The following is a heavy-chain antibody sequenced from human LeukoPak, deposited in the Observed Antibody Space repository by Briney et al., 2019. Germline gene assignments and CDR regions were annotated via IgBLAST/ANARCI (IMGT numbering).Heavy chain of an antibody. CDR2: IRSKADGGTT. V-gene: IGHV3-49*04. J-gene: IGHJ6*03. D-gene: IGHD1-14*01. CDR1: GVTFGDYA. Sequence: GGSLRLSCTASGVTFGDYAMSWVREAPGEGRERVGFIRSKADGGTTEYAASVKGTFTISRADSKSIAYLQMNSLKTEDTAVYCCTRYLPPEDRKNYYYYMDVWGQGTTVTISS. CDR3: TRYLPPEDRKNYYYYMDV.